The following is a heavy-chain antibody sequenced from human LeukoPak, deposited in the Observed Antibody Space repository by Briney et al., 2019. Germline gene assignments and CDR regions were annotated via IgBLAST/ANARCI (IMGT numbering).Heavy chain of an antibody. D-gene: IGHD5-12*01. V-gene: IGHV4-34*01. Sequence: SETLSLTCAVYGGSFSGYYWSWIRQPPGKGLEWIGEINHSGSTNYNPSLKSRVTISVDTSKNQFSLKLSSVTAADTAVYYCAREGAYSGYDLTFDYWGQGTLVTVSS. CDR2: INHSGST. CDR1: GGSFSGYY. J-gene: IGHJ4*02. CDR3: AREGAYSGYDLTFDY.